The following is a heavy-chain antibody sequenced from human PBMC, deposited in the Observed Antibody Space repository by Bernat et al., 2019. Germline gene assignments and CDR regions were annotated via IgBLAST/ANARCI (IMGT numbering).Heavy chain of an antibody. CDR2: IYYSGST. D-gene: IGHD1-26*01. CDR1: GGSTSSSSYY. CDR3: ARLALGATDLGVFDY. V-gene: IGHV4-39*01. J-gene: IGHJ4*02. Sequence: QLQLQESGPGLVKPSETLSLTCTVSGGSTSSSSYYWGWIRQPPGKGLEWIGSIYYSGSTYYNPSLKSRVTISVDTSKDQSSLKLSSVTAAVTAVYYCARLALGATDLGVFDYWGQGTLVTVSS.